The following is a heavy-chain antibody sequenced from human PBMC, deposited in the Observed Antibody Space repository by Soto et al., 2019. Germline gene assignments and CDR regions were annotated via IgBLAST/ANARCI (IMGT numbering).Heavy chain of an antibody. J-gene: IGHJ6*03. V-gene: IGHV4-34*01. CDR2: INHSGST. Sequence: SETLSLTCAVYGGSFSGYYWSWIRQPPGKGLEWIGEINHSGSTNYNPSLKSRVTISVDTSKNQFSLKLSSVTAADTAVYYCARGRLYNWNYSYYYMDVWGKGTTVTVSS. CDR1: GGSFSGYY. CDR3: ARGRLYNWNYSYYYMDV. D-gene: IGHD1-20*01.